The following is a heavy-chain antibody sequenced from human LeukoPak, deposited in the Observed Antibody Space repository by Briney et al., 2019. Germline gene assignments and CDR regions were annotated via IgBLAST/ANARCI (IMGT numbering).Heavy chain of an antibody. D-gene: IGHD7-27*01. J-gene: IGHJ4*02. CDR3: ARDPGDYYFDY. CDR2: IYSGGST. V-gene: IGHV3-53*01. CDR1: GFTVSSNC. Sequence: PGGSLRLSCAASGFTVSSNCMSWVRQAPGKGLEWVSVIYSGGSTYYADSVKGRFTISRDNSKNTLYLQMNSLRAEDTAVYYCARDPGDYYFDYWGQGTLVTVSS.